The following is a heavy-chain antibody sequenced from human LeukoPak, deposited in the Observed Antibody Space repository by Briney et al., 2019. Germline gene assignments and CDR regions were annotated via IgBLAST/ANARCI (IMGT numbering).Heavy chain of an antibody. D-gene: IGHD1-26*01. CDR3: ARGGAPDN. V-gene: IGHV3-7*01. J-gene: IGHJ4*02. Sequence: GGSLRLSCAASGFNLSSYCVRGVRQARGKGLEWVANINKDGGKKHYVDSVRGRFAISRDNAENSVYLQMNRLRAEDTALYYCARGGAPDNWGQGTLVTVSS. CDR1: GFNLSSYC. CDR2: INKDGGKK.